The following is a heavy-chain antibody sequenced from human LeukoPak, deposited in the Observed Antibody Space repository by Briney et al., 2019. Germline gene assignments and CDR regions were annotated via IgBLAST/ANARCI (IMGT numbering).Heavy chain of an antibody. CDR3: AREGNGYYDSSGYYLHNWFDP. Sequence: SETLSLTCTVSGGSISSYYWSWIRQHPGKGLEWIGYIYYSGSTYYNPSLKSRVTISVDTSKNQFSLKLSSVTAADTAVYYCAREGNGYYDSSGYYLHNWFDPWGQGTLVTVSS. J-gene: IGHJ5*02. V-gene: IGHV4-59*06. CDR2: IYYSGST. CDR1: GGSISSYY. D-gene: IGHD3-22*01.